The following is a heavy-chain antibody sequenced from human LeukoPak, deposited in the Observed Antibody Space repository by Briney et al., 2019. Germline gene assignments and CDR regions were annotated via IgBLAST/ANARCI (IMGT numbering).Heavy chain of an antibody. CDR3: ATSGYSSSWYFG. D-gene: IGHD6-13*01. V-gene: IGHV3-48*01. J-gene: IGHJ4*02. CDR1: GLTFSFYS. CDR2: ISSFSGTI. Sequence: GGSLRLSCAASGLTFSFYSMNWVRQAPGKGLEWVSYISSFSGTINYAESVKGRFTISRDNAKNSLYLQMNSLRAEDTAVYYCATSGYSSSWYFGWGQGTLVTVSS.